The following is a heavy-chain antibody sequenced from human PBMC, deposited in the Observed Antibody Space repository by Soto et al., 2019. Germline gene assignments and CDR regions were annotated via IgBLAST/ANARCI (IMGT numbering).Heavy chain of an antibody. V-gene: IGHV4-59*13. J-gene: IGHJ4*02. D-gene: IGHD1-26*01. CDR2: IYYSGST. CDR1: GDSISGYY. CDR3: ARGAIGAQAFDS. Sequence: SETLSLTCTVSGDSISGYYWSWIRQPPGKELEWIGYIYYSGSTNYNPSLKSRVTISADTSKNQFSLKLRSVTAADTAVYYCARGAIGAQAFDSWGQGTLVTVSS.